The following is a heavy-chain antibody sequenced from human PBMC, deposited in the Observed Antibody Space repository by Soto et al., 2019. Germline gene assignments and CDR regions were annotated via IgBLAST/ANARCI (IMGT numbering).Heavy chain of an antibody. V-gene: IGHV4-31*03. CDR2: IYYSGST. D-gene: IGHD6-6*01. CDR1: GGSISSGGYY. Sequence: PSETLSLTCTVSGGSISSGGYYWSWIRQHPGKGLEWIGYIYYSGSTYYNPSLKSRVTISVDTSKNQFSLKLSSVTAADTAVYYCARDRGSSSLTRYYYYGMDVWGQGITVTVSS. J-gene: IGHJ6*02. CDR3: ARDRGSSSLTRYYYYGMDV.